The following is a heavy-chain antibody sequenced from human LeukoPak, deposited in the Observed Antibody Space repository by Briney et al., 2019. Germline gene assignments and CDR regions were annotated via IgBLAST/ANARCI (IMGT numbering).Heavy chain of an antibody. CDR2: ISSGSSTI. CDR1: GFTFSSYS. J-gene: IGHJ4*02. CDR3: VRFFDY. Sequence: GGSLRLSCAASGFTFSSYSMNWVRQAPGKGLEWVSYISSGSSTIYYADSVKGRFTISRDNAKNSLYLQMDSLRDEDTAVFYCVRFFDYWGKGTLVTVSS. V-gene: IGHV3-48*02.